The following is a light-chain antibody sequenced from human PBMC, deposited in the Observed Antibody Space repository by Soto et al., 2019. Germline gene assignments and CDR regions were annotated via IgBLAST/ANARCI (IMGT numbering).Light chain of an antibody. J-gene: IGKJ5*01. CDR1: QSVSNN. V-gene: IGKV3-11*01. CDR3: QQRSNWPIT. Sequence: EIVSTQSPATLSVSPGERAALSCRASQSVSNNLAWYQQKPGQPPRLLIFGASTRATGIPARFSGSGSGTDFTLTISSLEPEDFAVYYCQQRSNWPITFGQGTRLEIK. CDR2: GAS.